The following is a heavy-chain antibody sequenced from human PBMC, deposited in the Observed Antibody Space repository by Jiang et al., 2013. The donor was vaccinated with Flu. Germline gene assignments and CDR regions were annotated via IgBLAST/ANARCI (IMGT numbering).Heavy chain of an antibody. CDR3: ARDPHSSGWYYYYYYGMDV. CDR1: GYTFTGYY. D-gene: IGHD6-19*01. CDR2: INPNSGGT. J-gene: IGHJ6*02. Sequence: GAEVKKPGASVKVSCKASGYTFTGYYMHWVRQAPGQGLEWMGWINPNSGGTNYAQKFQGRVTMTRDTSISTAYMELSRLRSDDTAVYYCARDPHSSGWYYYYYYGMDVWGQGTTVTVSS. V-gene: IGHV1-2*02.